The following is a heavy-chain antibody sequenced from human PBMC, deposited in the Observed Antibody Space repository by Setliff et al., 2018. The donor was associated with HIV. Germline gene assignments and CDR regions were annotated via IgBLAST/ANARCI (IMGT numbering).Heavy chain of an antibody. CDR2: ISFSPGTGLEWIVGITYSETT. V-gene: IGHV4-39*01. Sequence: SETLSLTCIVSGGSISSSSHYWGWIRQPPGKGLEWIGSISFSPGTGLEWIVGITYSETTSYNPTLNGRVTMSVDTSKNQFSLDLSSVTAADTAVYFCARQMGSGSYDTGYYFDSWGQGTPVTVS. CDR1: GGSISSSSHY. J-gene: IGHJ4*02. CDR3: ARQMGSGSYDTGYYFDS. D-gene: IGHD1-26*01.